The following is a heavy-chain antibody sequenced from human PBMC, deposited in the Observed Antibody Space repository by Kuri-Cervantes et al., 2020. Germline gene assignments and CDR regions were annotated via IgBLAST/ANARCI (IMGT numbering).Heavy chain of an antibody. J-gene: IGHJ4*02. Sequence: ASVKVSCKASGYTFTGYYMHWVRQAPGQGLEWMGWINPNSGGTNYAQKFQGRVTMTRDTSISTAYMELRSLRSDDTAVYYCARDLFPRLSAYYFDYWGQGTLVTVSS. CDR3: ARDLFPRLSAYYFDY. CDR2: INPNSGGT. D-gene: IGHD1-1*01. CDR1: GYTFTGYY. V-gene: IGHV1-2*02.